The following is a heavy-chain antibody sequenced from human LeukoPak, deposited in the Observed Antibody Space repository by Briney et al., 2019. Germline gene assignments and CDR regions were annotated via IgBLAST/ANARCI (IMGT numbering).Heavy chain of an antibody. J-gene: IGHJ1*01. V-gene: IGHV3-48*03. Sequence: GGSLRLSCTASGFTFSGYEMNWVRQAPGKGLEWVSYISSSGNSIFYADSVKGRFTISRDNAKNSLYLQMNSLRAEDMAVYYCARGRFGSCWGQGTLVTVSS. D-gene: IGHD6-13*01. CDR1: GFTFSGYE. CDR2: ISSSGNSI. CDR3: ARGRFGSC.